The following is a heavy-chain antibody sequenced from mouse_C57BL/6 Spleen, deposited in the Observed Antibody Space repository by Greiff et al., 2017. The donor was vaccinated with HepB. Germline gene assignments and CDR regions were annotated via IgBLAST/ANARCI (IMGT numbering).Heavy chain of an antibody. D-gene: IGHD2-4*01. CDR3: ARRVYDYDEGKTYYARDY. V-gene: IGHV5-17*01. J-gene: IGHJ4*01. Sequence: EVQGVESGGGLVKPGGSLKLSCAASGFTFSDYGMHWVRQAPEKGLEWVAYISSGSSTIYYADTVKGRFTISRDNAKNTLFLQMTSLRSEDTAMYYCARRVYDYDEGKTYYARDYWGQGTSVTVSS. CDR1: GFTFSDYG. CDR2: ISSGSSTI.